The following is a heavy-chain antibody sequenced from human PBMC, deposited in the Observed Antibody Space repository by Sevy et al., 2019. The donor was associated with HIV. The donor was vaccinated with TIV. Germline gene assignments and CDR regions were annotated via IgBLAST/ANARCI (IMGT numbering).Heavy chain of an antibody. Sequence: GGYLRLSCAASGFTFSNYAMSWVRQAPGKGLEWVSAISASGGTTFFADSVKGRFTISRDNSKNTMYLQMNSLRVEDTAVQYCAKSPSSPASSSTWATFDYWGQGTLVTVSS. CDR1: GFTFSNYA. V-gene: IGHV3-23*01. D-gene: IGHD6-13*01. CDR2: ISASGGTT. J-gene: IGHJ4*02. CDR3: AKSPSSPASSSTWATFDY.